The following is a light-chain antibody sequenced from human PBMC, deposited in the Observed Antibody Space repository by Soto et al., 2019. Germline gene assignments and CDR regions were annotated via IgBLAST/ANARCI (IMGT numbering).Light chain of an antibody. CDR3: SSYTSSSTLV. CDR2: DVS. V-gene: IGLV2-14*01. Sequence: QSALTQPASVSGSPGQSITISCTGTSSDVGGYNYVSWYQQRPGKAPKLMIYDVSNRPSGVSNRFSGSKSGNTASLTISGLQAEDEADYYCSSYTSSSTLVFGGGTK. J-gene: IGLJ2*01. CDR1: SSDVGGYNY.